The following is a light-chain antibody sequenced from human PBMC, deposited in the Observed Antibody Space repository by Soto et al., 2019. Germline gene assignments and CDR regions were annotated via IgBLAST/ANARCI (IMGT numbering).Light chain of an antibody. CDR3: QQYNSWPET. CDR1: QSVRSS. J-gene: IGKJ1*01. CDR2: DAS. Sequence: EIGMTQSPGTLSVFPGERATLFCRASQSVRSSLAWYQQKPGQAPRLFIYDASTRATGIPARFSGSGSGTEFTLTISSLQSEDFAVYYCQQYNSWPETFGQGTKVDIK. V-gene: IGKV3-15*01.